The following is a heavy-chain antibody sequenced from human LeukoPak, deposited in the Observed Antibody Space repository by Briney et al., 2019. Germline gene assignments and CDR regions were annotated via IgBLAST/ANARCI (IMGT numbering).Heavy chain of an antibody. CDR2: TSGSGGTK. D-gene: IGHD3-22*01. CDR1: GFILKNHA. J-gene: IGHJ3*01. V-gene: IGHV3-23*01. Sequence: PGGSLRLSCAASGFILKNHAMSWVRQAPGKGLEWVSATSGSGGTKFYADSVKGRFTISRDNSKDTLYLQMNSLRAEDTAIYYCAKFPSYDSSGHDGFDVWGQGTRVTVSS. CDR3: AKFPSYDSSGHDGFDV.